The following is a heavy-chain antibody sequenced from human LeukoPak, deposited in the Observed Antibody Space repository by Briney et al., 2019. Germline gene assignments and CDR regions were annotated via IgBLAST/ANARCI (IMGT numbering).Heavy chain of an antibody. J-gene: IGHJ3*02. CDR1: GGTISSSIYY. CDR2: IYYSGST. Sequence: SETLSLTCTVSGGTISSSIYYWGWIRQPPGKGLEWIGSIYYSGSTYYNPSLKSRGTISVDTSKNQFSLRLSSVTAADTAVYYCARESTITDDAFDIWGQGTMVTVSS. V-gene: IGHV4-39*07. CDR3: ARESTITDDAFDI. D-gene: IGHD1-14*01.